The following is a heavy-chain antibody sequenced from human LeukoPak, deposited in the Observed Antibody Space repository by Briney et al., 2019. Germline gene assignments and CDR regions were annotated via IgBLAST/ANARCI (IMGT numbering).Heavy chain of an antibody. V-gene: IGHV3-30*02. J-gene: IGHJ4*02. CDR3: AKISLAVAYLKSLDY. CDR1: GFTFSSYG. D-gene: IGHD6-19*01. CDR2: MRNDGSNK. Sequence: PGGSLRLSCAASGFTFSSYGMHWVRQAPGKGLEWVAFMRNDGSNKYYADSVKGRFTISRDNSKSTLYLQMNSLGAEDTAAYYCAKISLAVAYLKSLDYWGQGTLVTVSS.